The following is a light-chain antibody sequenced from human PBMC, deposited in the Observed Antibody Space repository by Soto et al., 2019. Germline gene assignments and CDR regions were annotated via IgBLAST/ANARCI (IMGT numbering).Light chain of an antibody. CDR2: DVS. V-gene: IGLV2-11*01. CDR1: SSDVGTYNY. CDR3: CSYAGSPRYV. J-gene: IGLJ1*01. Sequence: QSALTQPRSVSGSLGQSVTISCTGTSSDVGTYNYVSWYQQHPGKPPKVMIYDVSERPSGVPDRFSGSKSGNTASLTISGLQAEDEADYYCCSYAGSPRYVLGTGTQLTVL.